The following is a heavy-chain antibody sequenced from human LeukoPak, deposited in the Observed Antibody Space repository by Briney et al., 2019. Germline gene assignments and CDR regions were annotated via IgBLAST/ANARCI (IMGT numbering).Heavy chain of an antibody. CDR3: ARLAAAGPPFAY. CDR1: GGSISSGGYY. J-gene: IGHJ4*02. Sequence: PSETLSLTCTVSGGSISSGGYYWSWIRQHPGKGLEWIGYIYYSGSTYYNPSLKSRVTISVDTSKNQFSLKLSSVTAADTAVYYCARLAAAGPPFAYWGQGTLVTVSS. D-gene: IGHD6-13*01. CDR2: IYYSGST. V-gene: IGHV4-31*03.